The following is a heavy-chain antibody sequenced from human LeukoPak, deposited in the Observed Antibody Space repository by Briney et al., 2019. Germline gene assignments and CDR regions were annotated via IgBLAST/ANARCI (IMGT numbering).Heavy chain of an antibody. D-gene: IGHD5-18*01. CDR2: ISWNSGSI. CDR1: GFTFDDYA. J-gene: IGHJ4*02. CDR3: AKGSGYSYGFLDY. V-gene: IGHV3-9*01. Sequence: SGGSLRLSCAASGFTFDDYAMHWVRQAPGKGLEWVSGISWNSGSIGYADSVKGRFTISRDNAKNSLYLQMNSRRAEDTALYYCAKGSGYSYGFLDYWGQGTLVTVSS.